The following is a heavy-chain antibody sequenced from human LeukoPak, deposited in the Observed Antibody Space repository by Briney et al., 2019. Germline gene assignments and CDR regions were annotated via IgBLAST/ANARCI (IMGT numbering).Heavy chain of an antibody. D-gene: IGHD6-13*01. CDR3: ARGYSSSWYGAGWFDP. J-gene: IGHJ5*02. V-gene: IGHV4-59*01. Sequence: SETLSLTCNVSGGSIRGYYWSWIRQPPGKGLEWIGYFYHSGGTNYNPSLESRVTISIDTSNNQVSLKLGSVTAADTAVYYCARGYSSSWYGAGWFDPWGQGTLVTVSS. CDR1: GGSIRGYY. CDR2: FYHSGGT.